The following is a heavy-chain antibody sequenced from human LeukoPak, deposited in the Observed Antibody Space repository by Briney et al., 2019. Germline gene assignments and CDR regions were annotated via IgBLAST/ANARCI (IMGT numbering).Heavy chain of an antibody. CDR1: GYSFTSYA. J-gene: IGHJ5*02. CDR3: ARDEARYSSGYYPNWFDP. Sequence: ASVKVSCKASGYSFTSYAYNWVRQAPGQGLEWMGWISAYDGGTKYAQDLQGRVTMTTDTSTSTAYMELRSLRSDDTAVYYCARDEARYSSGYYPNWFDPWGQGTLVTVSS. CDR2: ISAYDGGT. V-gene: IGHV1-18*01. D-gene: IGHD3-22*01.